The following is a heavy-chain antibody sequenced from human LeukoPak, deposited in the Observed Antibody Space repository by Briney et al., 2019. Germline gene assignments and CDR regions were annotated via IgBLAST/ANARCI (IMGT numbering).Heavy chain of an antibody. CDR1: GFTFSSYA. Sequence: GGSLRLSCEVSGFTFSSYAMSWVRQAPGKGLEWVSAISGSGGSTKYVDSVKGRFTISRDNSKNTLYLQMDSLTAEDTAVYYCTRKGSQWDFLVDYWGQGTRVAVSP. CDR2: ISGSGGST. CDR3: TRKGSQWDFLVDY. V-gene: IGHV3-23*01. J-gene: IGHJ4*02. D-gene: IGHD2/OR15-2a*01.